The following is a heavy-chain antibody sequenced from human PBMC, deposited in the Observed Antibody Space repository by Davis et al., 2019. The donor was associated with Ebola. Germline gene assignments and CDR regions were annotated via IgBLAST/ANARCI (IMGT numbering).Heavy chain of an antibody. D-gene: IGHD3-3*01. CDR1: GFTFSRYA. CDR2: ISYDGSNK. J-gene: IGHJ4*02. V-gene: IGHV3-30-3*01. CDR3: ARAGNYDFWSGCNY. Sequence: PGGSLRLSCAASGFTFSRYAMHWVRQAPGKGLEWVAVISYDGSNKYYADSVKGRFTISRVNSKNTLYLQMNSLRAEDTAVYYCARAGNYDFWSGCNYWGQGTLVTVSS.